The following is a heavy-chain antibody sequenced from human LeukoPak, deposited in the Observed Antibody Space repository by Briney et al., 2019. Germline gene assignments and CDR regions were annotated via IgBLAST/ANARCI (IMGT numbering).Heavy chain of an antibody. CDR1: VATVSSYA. CDR3: ARLCITIPYWYFEL. Sequence: SVKLSCKASVATVSSYAISWVRQAPGHRLEWRGGIIPIIGTANYAQNFQSRVTITADESTSTSSLELSSLRSEDTAVYPCARLCITIPYWYFELWGRGTLVTVSS. CDR2: IIPIIGTA. J-gene: IGHJ2*01. V-gene: IGHV1-69*01. D-gene: IGHD3-9*01.